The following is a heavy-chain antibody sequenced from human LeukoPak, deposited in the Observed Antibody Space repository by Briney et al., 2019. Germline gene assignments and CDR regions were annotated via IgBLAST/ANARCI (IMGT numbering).Heavy chain of an antibody. CDR2: FDPEDGET. D-gene: IGHD3-10*01. CDR1: GYTLTELS. Sequence: ASVKVSCKVSGYTLTELSMHWVRQAPGKGLEWMGGFDPEDGETIYAQKFQGRVTMTRSTSINTAYMELNSLISEDTAVYYCARSAERGVPSPDYWGQGTLVTVSS. J-gene: IGHJ4*02. CDR3: ARSAERGVPSPDY. V-gene: IGHV1-24*01.